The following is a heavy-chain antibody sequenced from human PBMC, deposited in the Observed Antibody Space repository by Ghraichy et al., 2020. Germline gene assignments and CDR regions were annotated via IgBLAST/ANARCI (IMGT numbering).Heavy chain of an antibody. Sequence: ESLNISCAVYGGSFSGYYWSWIRQPPGKGLEWIGEINHSGSTNYNPSLKSRVTISVDTSKNQFSLKLSSVTAADTAVYYCARAPVQRLPRYYYGMDVWGQGTTVTVSS. CDR1: GGSFSGYY. J-gene: IGHJ6*02. CDR3: ARAPVQRLPRYYYGMDV. CDR2: INHSGST. V-gene: IGHV4-34*01. D-gene: IGHD1-1*01.